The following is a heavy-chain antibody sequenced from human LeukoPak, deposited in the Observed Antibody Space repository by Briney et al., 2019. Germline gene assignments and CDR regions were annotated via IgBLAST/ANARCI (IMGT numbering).Heavy chain of an antibody. V-gene: IGHV3-48*03. CDR3: ARGASAAAASFDY. J-gene: IGHJ4*02. Sequence: GRSLRLSCAASGFTFSSYEMNWVRQAPGKWLEWVSYISSSGSTIYYVDSVKGRFTISRDNAKNSLYLQMNSLRAEDTAVYYCARGASAAAASFDYWGQGTLVTVSS. D-gene: IGHD6-13*01. CDR2: ISSSGSTI. CDR1: GFTFSSYE.